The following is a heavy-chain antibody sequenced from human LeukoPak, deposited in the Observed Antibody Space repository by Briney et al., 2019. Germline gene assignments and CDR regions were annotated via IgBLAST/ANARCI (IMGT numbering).Heavy chain of an antibody. D-gene: IGHD4-17*01. CDR3: TRVTSAVTSGPRFYYYGMDV. V-gene: IGHV3-49*03. CDR2: IRSKGYGGTT. J-gene: IGHJ6*02. CDR1: GFTFGDYA. Sequence: PGGSLRLSCTASGFTFGDYALSWFRQAPGKGLEWIGFIRSKGYGGTTENGASVKGRFTISRDDSKSIAYLQMNSLKTEDTAVYYCTRVTSAVTSGPRFYYYGMDVWGQGTTVTVSS.